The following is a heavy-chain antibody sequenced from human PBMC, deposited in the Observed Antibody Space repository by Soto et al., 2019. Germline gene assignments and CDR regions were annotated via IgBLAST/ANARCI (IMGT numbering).Heavy chain of an antibody. V-gene: IGHV1-69*01. J-gene: IGHJ6*02. CDR3: ARDPPSKDYYDSSGYYYGMDV. Sequence: QVQLVQSGAEVKKPGSSVKVSCKASGGTFSSYAISWVRQAPGQGLEWMGGIIPIFGTANYAQKFQGRVTITADESTSTAYMELSSLRSEDTAVYYCARDPPSKDYYDSSGYYYGMDVWGQGTTVTVSS. D-gene: IGHD3-22*01. CDR2: IIPIFGTA. CDR1: GGTFSSYA.